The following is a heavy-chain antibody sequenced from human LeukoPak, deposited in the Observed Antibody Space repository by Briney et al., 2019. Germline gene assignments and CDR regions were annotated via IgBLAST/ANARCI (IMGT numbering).Heavy chain of an antibody. CDR1: GYTFTSYD. V-gene: IGHV1-8*01. CDR2: MNPNSGNT. D-gene: IGHD2/OR15-2a*01. CDR3: ARQSYELYDFDL. J-gene: IGHJ2*01. Sequence: ASVKVSCKASGYTFTSYDINWVRQATGQGLEWMGWMNPNSGNTGYAQKFQGRVTMTRDTSTSTVYMELSSLRSEDTAVYYCARQSYELYDFDLWGRGTLVTVSS.